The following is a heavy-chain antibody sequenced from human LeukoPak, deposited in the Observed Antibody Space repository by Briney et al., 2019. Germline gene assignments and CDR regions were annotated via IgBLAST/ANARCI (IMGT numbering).Heavy chain of an antibody. J-gene: IGHJ4*02. Sequence: SVKVSCKASGGSFSTYTITWVRQAPGQGLEWMGGIIPIFGTTNYAQKLQGRVTMTTDTSTSTAYMELRSLRSDDTAVYYCARGGANPPDFDYWGQGTLVTVSS. D-gene: IGHD4/OR15-4a*01. CDR2: IIPIFGTT. CDR1: GGSFSTYT. CDR3: ARGGANPPDFDY. V-gene: IGHV1-69*05.